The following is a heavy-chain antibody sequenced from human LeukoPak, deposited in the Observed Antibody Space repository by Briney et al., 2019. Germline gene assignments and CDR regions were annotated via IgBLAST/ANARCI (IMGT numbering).Heavy chain of an antibody. D-gene: IGHD6-19*01. J-gene: IGHJ4*02. CDR1: EFTFSNYG. CDR2: ISSDGSNR. Sequence: PGGSLRLSCAASEFTFSNYGMHWVRQAPGKGLEWVAVISSDGSNRYYADSVKGRFTISRDNSKNTLYLQMNSLRVEDTAVYYCAKALTITVAGTFDYWGQGTLVTVSS. CDR3: AKALTITVAGTFDY. V-gene: IGHV3-30*18.